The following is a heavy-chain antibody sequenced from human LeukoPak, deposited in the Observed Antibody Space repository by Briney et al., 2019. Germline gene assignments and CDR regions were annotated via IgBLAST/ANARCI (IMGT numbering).Heavy chain of an antibody. Sequence: ASVKVSCKVSGYTHTELSMHWVRQAPGKGLEWMGGFDPEDGETIYAQKFQGRVTMTEDTSTDTAYMELSSLRSEDTAVYYCATSRDSSGYYLTPFDYWGQGTLVTVSS. CDR3: ATSRDSSGYYLTPFDY. D-gene: IGHD3-22*01. J-gene: IGHJ4*02. CDR1: GYTHTELS. V-gene: IGHV1-24*01. CDR2: FDPEDGET.